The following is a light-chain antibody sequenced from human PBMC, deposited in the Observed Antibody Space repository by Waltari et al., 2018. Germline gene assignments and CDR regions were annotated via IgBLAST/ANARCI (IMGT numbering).Light chain of an antibody. J-gene: IGKJ3*01. CDR2: DAS. CDR1: QSVSRY. Sequence: EIVLTQSPATLSLSPGERATLSCRASQSVSRYLAWYQQKPGQAPRLLIYDASNRATGIPARFSGSGSGTDCTLTISSLEPEDFAVYYCQRRGHWPPGATFGPGTRVDIK. V-gene: IGKV3-11*01. CDR3: QRRGHWPPGAT.